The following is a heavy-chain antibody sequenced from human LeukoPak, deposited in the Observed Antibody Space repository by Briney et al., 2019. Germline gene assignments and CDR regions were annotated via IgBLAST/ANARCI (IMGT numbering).Heavy chain of an antibody. J-gene: IGHJ3*02. CDR2: ITSSGGSK. CDR1: GFTFSDYS. D-gene: IGHD6-13*01. CDR3: ARLPTLNNQQVHSPWDALDI. Sequence: GGSLRLSCTASGFTFSDYSMNWVRQAPGKGLECVSSITSSGGSKYYTDSVKGRFTISRDNAQKSLYLQMSSLRSEDTAVYFCARLPTLNNQQVHSPWDALDIWGQGTMVTVSS. V-gene: IGHV3-48*01.